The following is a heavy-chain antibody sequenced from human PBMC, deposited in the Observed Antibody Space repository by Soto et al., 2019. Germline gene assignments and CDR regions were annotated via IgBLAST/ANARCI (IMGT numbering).Heavy chain of an antibody. CDR3: AKEIGWDCSSPHFDY. CDR2: ISWNSDTI. J-gene: IGHJ4*02. CDR1: GFTFDNYA. V-gene: IGHV3-9*01. D-gene: IGHD6-6*01. Sequence: EVQLVESGGVLVQPGRSLRLSCAASGFTFDNYAMHWVRQAPGKGLEWVSGISWNSDTINYADSVKGRFTISRDNAKNSLYLQMNSLRAEDTALYYCAKEIGWDCSSPHFDYWGQGTLVTVSS.